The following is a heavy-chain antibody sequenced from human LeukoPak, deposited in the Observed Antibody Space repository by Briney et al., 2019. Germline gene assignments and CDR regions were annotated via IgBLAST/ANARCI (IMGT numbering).Heavy chain of an antibody. V-gene: IGHV3-23*01. D-gene: IGHD3-16*02. Sequence: PGGSLRLSCAASGFTFSSYAMSWVRQAQGKGLEWVSAISGSGGSTYCADSVKGRFTISRDNSKNTLYLQMNSLRAEDTAVYYCAKSFVWGSYRFFDYWGQGTLVTVSS. J-gene: IGHJ4*02. CDR2: ISGSGGST. CDR3: AKSFVWGSYRFFDY. CDR1: GFTFSSYA.